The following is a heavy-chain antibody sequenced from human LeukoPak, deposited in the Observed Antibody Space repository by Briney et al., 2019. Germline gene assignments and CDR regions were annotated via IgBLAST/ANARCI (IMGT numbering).Heavy chain of an antibody. CDR3: AKSRAQIMITLGDV. D-gene: IGHD3-16*01. V-gene: IGHV3-30*18. CDR1: GFTFNKYG. Sequence: GGSLRLSCAASGFTFNKYGMHWVRQAPGKGLEWAAVISKDGSDTSYADSVKGRFTISRDNSKDTMFLQMNSLRREDTAVYYCAKSRAQIMITLGDVWGQGTTVTVAS. J-gene: IGHJ6*02. CDR2: ISKDGSDT.